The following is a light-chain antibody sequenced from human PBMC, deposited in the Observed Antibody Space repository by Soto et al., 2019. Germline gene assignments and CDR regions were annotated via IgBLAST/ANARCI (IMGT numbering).Light chain of an antibody. CDR3: QQYGSSPQT. CDR2: GAS. Sequence: IVLTQSPGTLSLSPGERATLSCRASQSVSSSDLAWYQQRPGQAPRLLIYGASSRATGIPDRFSGSGSGTDFTLTICRLEPEVFAVYFCQQYGSSPQTFGQGTKV. V-gene: IGKV3-20*01. CDR1: QSVSSSD. J-gene: IGKJ1*01.